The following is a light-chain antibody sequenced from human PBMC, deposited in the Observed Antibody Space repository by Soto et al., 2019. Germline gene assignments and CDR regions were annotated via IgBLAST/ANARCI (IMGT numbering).Light chain of an antibody. J-gene: IGLJ1*01. Sequence: VVTQEPSLTVSPGGTVTLTCGSSTGAVTSGHYPYWFQQKPGQAPRTLIYDTSNKHSWTPARFSGSLLGGKAALTLSGAQPEDEAEYYCLLSYSGALYVFGTGTKLTVL. V-gene: IGLV7-46*01. CDR2: DTS. CDR3: LLSYSGALYV. CDR1: TGAVTSGHY.